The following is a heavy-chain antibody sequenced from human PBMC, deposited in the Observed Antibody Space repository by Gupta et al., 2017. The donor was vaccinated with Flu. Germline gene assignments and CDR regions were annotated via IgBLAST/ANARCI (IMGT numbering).Heavy chain of an antibody. J-gene: IGHJ6*02. CDR1: GFTFRNYW. D-gene: IGHD2-21*02. Sequence: EVQLVESGGTLVQPGGSLRLPCAASGFTFRNYWMHWVREAPGKGLVWVSRINIDGFIAFYADSVRGRFTISRDNAKNTLYLQMNSLTTEDTAVYYCARDRGDIESYYYDMDVWGQGTTVTVSS. CDR2: INIDGFIA. CDR3: ARDRGDIESYYYDMDV. V-gene: IGHV3-74*01.